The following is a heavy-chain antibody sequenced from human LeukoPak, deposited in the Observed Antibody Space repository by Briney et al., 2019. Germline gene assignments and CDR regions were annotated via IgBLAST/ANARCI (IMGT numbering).Heavy chain of an antibody. CDR2: IGTIGDT. CDR3: AKDLESYYYGSGSYLDY. J-gene: IGHJ4*02. CDR1: GFTFSSSD. D-gene: IGHD3-10*01. Sequence: GGSLRLSCAASGFTFSSSDMHWVRQPTGKGLEWVSAIGTIGDTYYPGSVKGRFTISRENARNTLYLQMNSLRAGDTAVYYCAKDLESYYYGSGSYLDYWGQGTLVTVSS. V-gene: IGHV3-13*01.